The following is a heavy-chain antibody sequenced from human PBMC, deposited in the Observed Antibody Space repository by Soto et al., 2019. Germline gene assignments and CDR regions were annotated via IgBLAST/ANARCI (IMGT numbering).Heavy chain of an antibody. J-gene: IGHJ4*02. CDR1: GFTFSSHA. Sequence: LRLSCIGSGFTFSSHAMTWVRRAPGKGLEWVSTISGSGGSTYDAESVKGRFATSRDNSMNTLYLQLNSLRAEDTAVYYCATPAGDTSTWYSPSYDYWGQGTLVTVSS. D-gene: IGHD2-15*01. CDR3: ATPAGDTSTWYSPSYDY. CDR2: ISGSGGST. V-gene: IGHV3-23*01.